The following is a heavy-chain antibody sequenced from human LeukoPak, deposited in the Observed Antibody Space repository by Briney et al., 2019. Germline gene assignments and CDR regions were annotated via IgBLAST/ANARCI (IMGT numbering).Heavy chain of an antibody. Sequence: SETLSLTCTVSGGPISSSSYYWGWIRQPPGKGLEWIGSIYYSGSTYYNPSLKGRVTISVDTSKNHFSLKLSSVTAADTAVYYCARDSFYDSSGYGAFDIWGQGTMVTVSS. D-gene: IGHD3-22*01. CDR3: ARDSFYDSSGYGAFDI. V-gene: IGHV4-39*02. CDR2: IYYSGST. J-gene: IGHJ3*02. CDR1: GGPISSSSYY.